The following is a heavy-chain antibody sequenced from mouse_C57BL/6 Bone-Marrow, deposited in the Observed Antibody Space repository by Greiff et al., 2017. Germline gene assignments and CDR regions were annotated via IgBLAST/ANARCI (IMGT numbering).Heavy chain of an antibody. V-gene: IGHV5-6*02. D-gene: IGHD1-1*01. Sequence: DVMLVESGGDLVKPGGSLKLSCAASGFTFSSYGMSWVRQTPDKMLEWVATISSGGSYTYSPDSVKGRFTISRAHAKNTLYLQMRSLQSEDTTMYYCARRGVVATPYWYFDVWGTGTTVTVSS. CDR3: ARRGVVATPYWYFDV. CDR2: ISSGGSYT. J-gene: IGHJ1*03. CDR1: GFTFSSYG.